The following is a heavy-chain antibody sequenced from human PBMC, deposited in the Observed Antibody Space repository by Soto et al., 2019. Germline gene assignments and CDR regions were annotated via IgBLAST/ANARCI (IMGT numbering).Heavy chain of an antibody. CDR1: GGSVNNANYF. CDR2: IYYSGST. D-gene: IGHD4-17*01. J-gene: IGHJ6*02. V-gene: IGHV4-31*03. CDR3: ARDADYGGSRGGMDV. Sequence: QVRLEESGPGLVKPSETLSLICSVSGGSVNNANYFWNWIRHHPENGLEWIGYIYYSGSTRYNPSLKTRATRAIETTKDQFSLRLNSVTVADTAVYFCARDADYGGSRGGMDVWGRGTTVTVSS.